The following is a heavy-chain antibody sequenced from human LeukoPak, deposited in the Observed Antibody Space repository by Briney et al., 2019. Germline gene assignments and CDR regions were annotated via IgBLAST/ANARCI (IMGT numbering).Heavy chain of an antibody. CDR2: MSNDGSHK. J-gene: IGHJ4*02. CDR1: GFTFSRYA. V-gene: IGHV3-30-3*01. D-gene: IGHD6-6*01. CDR3: ARAIYSSSLSFDY. Sequence: GGSLRLSCAASGFTFSRYALQWVRQAPGKGLEWMAVMSNDGSHKDHADSVKGRFTISRDNAKNSLYLQMNSLRAEDTAVYYCARAIYSSSLSFDYWGQGTLVTVSA.